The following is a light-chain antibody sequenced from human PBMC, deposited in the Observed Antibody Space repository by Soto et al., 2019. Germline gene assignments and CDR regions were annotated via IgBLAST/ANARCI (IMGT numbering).Light chain of an antibody. Sequence: DIQMTQSPSSLSASVGDRVTITCRASQTFTTYLNWYQQKPGKAPKLLIYAASSLQRGVPSRFSGSGSGTEFTLTIASLQPEDFATYYCQQSYSTPLTFGGGTKVDIK. CDR2: AAS. CDR1: QTFTTY. CDR3: QQSYSTPLT. V-gene: IGKV1-39*01. J-gene: IGKJ4*01.